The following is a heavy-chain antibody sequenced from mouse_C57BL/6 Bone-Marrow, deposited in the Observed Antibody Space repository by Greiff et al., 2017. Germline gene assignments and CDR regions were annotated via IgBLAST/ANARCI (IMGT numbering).Heavy chain of an antibody. V-gene: IGHV1-19*01. Sequence: VQLQQSGPVLVKPGASVKMSCKASGYTFTDYYMNWVKQSPGKSLEWIGVINPYNGGTSYNQKFKGKATLTVDKSSSTAYMELNSLTSENSAVYYCARYPLYYYGGSFAYWGQGTLVTVSA. CDR2: INPYNGGT. CDR1: GYTFTDYY. CDR3: ARYPLYYYGGSFAY. D-gene: IGHD1-1*01. J-gene: IGHJ3*01.